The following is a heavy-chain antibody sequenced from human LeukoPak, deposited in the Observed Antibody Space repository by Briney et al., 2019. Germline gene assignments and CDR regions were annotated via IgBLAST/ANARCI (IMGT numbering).Heavy chain of an antibody. Sequence: SVKVSCKASGGTFSSYAISWVRQAPGQGLEWMGGIIPIFGTANYAQKFQGRVTITADESTSTAYMELSSLRSEDTAVYYCATNYCSGGSCYNWFDPWGQGTLVTVSS. D-gene: IGHD2-15*01. CDR2: IIPIFGTA. V-gene: IGHV1-69*13. J-gene: IGHJ5*02. CDR1: GGTFSSYA. CDR3: ATNYCSGGSCYNWFDP.